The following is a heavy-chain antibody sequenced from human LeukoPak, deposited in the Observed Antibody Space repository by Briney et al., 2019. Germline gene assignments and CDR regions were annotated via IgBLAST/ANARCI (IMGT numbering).Heavy chain of an antibody. CDR1: GYTFTGYY. V-gene: IGHV1-2*02. CDR3: ARTPPDLRFLEWQWAFDI. J-gene: IGHJ3*02. CDR2: INPNSGGT. D-gene: IGHD3-3*01. Sequence: EASVKVSCKASGYTFTGYYMHWVRQAPGQGLEWMGWINPNSGGTNYAQKFQGRVTMTRDTSISTAYMELSRLRSDDTAVYYCARTPPDLRFLEWQWAFDIWGQGTMVTVSS.